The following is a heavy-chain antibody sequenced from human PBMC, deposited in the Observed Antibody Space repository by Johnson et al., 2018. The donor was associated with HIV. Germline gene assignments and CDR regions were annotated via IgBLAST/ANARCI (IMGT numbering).Heavy chain of an antibody. D-gene: IGHD3-22*01. CDR1: GFTFSSFG. CDR3: ARDATYYYDSSGYHDAFDI. V-gene: IGHV3-30-3*01. J-gene: IGHJ3*02. Sequence: QVQLVESGGGVVQPGRSLRLSCAASGFTFSSFGMHWVRQAPAKGLEWVAVISYDGSNKYYADSVKGRFTISRDNSKNTLYLQMNSLRAEDTAVYYCARDATYYYDSSGYHDAFDIWGQGTMVTVSS. CDR2: ISYDGSNK.